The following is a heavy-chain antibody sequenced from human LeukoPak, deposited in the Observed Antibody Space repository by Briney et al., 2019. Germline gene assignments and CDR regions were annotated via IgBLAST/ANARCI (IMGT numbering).Heavy chain of an antibody. V-gene: IGHV4-34*01. CDR2: INHSGST. CDR3: ARSSFGAAMGPFDY. D-gene: IGHD3-16*01. Sequence: SETLSLTCAVYGGSFSGYYWSWIRQPPGKGLEWIGEINHSGSTNYNPSLKSRVTISVDTSKNQFSLKLSSVTAADTAVYYCARSSFGAAMGPFDYWGQGTLVTVSS. CDR1: GGSFSGYY. J-gene: IGHJ4*02.